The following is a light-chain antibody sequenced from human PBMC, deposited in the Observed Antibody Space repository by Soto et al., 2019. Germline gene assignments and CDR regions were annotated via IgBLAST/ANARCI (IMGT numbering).Light chain of an antibody. CDR2: KAS. CDR1: QSIGSR. V-gene: IGKV1-5*03. Sequence: DIQMTQSPSTLSASVGDRVTTTCRASQSIGSRLAWYQQKPGKAPNLLIYKASTLESGVPGRFSGSGSGTEFTLTISSLPPDDFATYYCQQYNSYPWTFGQGTKV. CDR3: QQYNSYPWT. J-gene: IGKJ1*01.